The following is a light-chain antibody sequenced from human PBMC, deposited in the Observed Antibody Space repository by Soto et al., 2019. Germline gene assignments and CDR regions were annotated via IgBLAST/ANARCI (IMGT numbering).Light chain of an antibody. CDR2: DAS. J-gene: IGKJ5*01. Sequence: EIVWTQSPATLSLSPGERATLFARASQSVSSYLAWYQQKPGQAPRLLIYDASNRATGIPDRFSGSGSGTDFTLSISRLEPEDFAVYYCQQHETLITFGQGTRLEIK. CDR3: QQHETLIT. V-gene: IGKV3-11*01. CDR1: QSVSSY.